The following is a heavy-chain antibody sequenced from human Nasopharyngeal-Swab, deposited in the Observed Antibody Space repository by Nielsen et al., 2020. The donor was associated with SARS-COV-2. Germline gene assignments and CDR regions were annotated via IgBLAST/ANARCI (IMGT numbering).Heavy chain of an antibody. CDR2: FEPANVET. Sequence: ASVKVSCKVSGYTLTELSMHWVRQVPGKGLEWMGGFEPANVETFYAQRFQGRVTMTEDTSTDTAYMELSSLRSDDTAVYYCARDVEDFWSGYSFKPYYYYGMDVWGQGTTVTVSS. J-gene: IGHJ6*02. D-gene: IGHD3-3*01. CDR3: ARDVEDFWSGYSFKPYYYYGMDV. V-gene: IGHV1-24*01. CDR1: GYTLTELS.